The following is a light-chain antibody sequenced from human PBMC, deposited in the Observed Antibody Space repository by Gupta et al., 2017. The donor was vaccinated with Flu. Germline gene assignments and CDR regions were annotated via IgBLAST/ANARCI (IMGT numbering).Light chain of an antibody. J-gene: IGKJ1*01. CDR3: QQYNIWPLWT. CDR1: QSVYTN. Sequence: ERATPSCRASQSVYTNLAWYQQKPGQAPRLLIYNTASRATGIPARFSGSGSGTEFTLTISSLQSEDFAVYYCQQYNIWPLWTFGQGTNVEIK. V-gene: IGKV3-15*01. CDR2: NTA.